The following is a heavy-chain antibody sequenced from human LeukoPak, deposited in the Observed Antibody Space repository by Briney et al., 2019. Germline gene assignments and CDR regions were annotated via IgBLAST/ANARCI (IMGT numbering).Heavy chain of an antibody. V-gene: IGHV1-58*01. D-gene: IGHD1-7*01. J-gene: IGHJ3*02. CDR2: IVVGSGNT. CDR1: GFTFTSSA. CDR3: AAERQLELDAFDI. Sequence: SVRVSCKASGFTFTSSAVQWVRQARGQRLEWIGWIVVGSGNTNYAQKFQERVTITRDMSTSTAYMELSSLRSEDTAVYYCAAERQLELDAFDIWGQGTMVTVSS.